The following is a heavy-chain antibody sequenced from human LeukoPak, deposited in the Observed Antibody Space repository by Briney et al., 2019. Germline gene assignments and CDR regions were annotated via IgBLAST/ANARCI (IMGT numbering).Heavy chain of an antibody. CDR2: ISGSGGST. D-gene: IGHD3-16*01. CDR3: ARGGGLDV. V-gene: IGHV3-23*01. J-gene: IGHJ6*02. Sequence: GGSLRLSCVVSGFTFSSYAMSWVRQAPGKGLEWVSVISGSGGSTYYADSVKGRFTISRDNAKNSLYLQMGNLRAEDTAVYFCARGGGLDVWGQGATVTVSS. CDR1: GFTFSSYA.